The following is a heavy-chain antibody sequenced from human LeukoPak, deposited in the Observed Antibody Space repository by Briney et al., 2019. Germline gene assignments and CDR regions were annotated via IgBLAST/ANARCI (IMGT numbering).Heavy chain of an antibody. CDR2: INSDGSWT. CDR1: GFSLTTYW. D-gene: IGHD7-27*01. Sequence: PGGSLRLSCVVSGFSLTTYWMDWVRQAPGKGLVWVSGINSDGSWTGYADSVQGRFTISRDTGKNTVYLQMNSPRADDTAVYFCAGGNWGPDFWGQGTLVTVSS. J-gene: IGHJ4*02. V-gene: IGHV3-74*01. CDR3: AGGNWGPDF.